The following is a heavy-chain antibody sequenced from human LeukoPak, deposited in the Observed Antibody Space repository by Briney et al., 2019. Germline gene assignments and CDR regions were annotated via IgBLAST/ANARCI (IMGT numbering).Heavy chain of an antibody. Sequence: ASVKVSCKASGYTFTSYGISWVRQAPGQGLEWMGWISAYNGNTNYAQKLQGRVTMTTDTSTSTAYMELNSLSSDDTAVYYCARVGRSRGSLPNSYYYMDVWGKGTTVTVSS. CDR2: ISAYNGNT. CDR1: GYTFTSYG. V-gene: IGHV1-18*01. CDR3: ARVGRSRGSLPNSYYYMDV. J-gene: IGHJ6*03. D-gene: IGHD1-26*01.